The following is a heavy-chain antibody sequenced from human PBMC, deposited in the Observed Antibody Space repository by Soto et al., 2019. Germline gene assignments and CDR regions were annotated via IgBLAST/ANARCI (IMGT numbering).Heavy chain of an antibody. D-gene: IGHD2-8*01. CDR3: ARIARITMLYDNCFDP. Sequence: QVQLVQSGAEVKKPGASVKVSCKASGYTFTSYGISWVRQAPGQGLEWMGWISAYNGNTNYAQKLQGRVTMTTDTSPSTAYMEQRSLRSDDTAVYYCARIARITMLYDNCFDPWGQVTLDTVST. J-gene: IGHJ5*02. CDR1: GYTFTSYG. CDR2: ISAYNGNT. V-gene: IGHV1-18*04.